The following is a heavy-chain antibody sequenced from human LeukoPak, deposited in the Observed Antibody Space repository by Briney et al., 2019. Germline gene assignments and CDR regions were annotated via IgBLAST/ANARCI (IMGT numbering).Heavy chain of an antibody. D-gene: IGHD3-22*01. Sequence: SETLSLTCAVYGGSFSGYYWSWIRQPPGKGLEWIGEINHSGSTKYNPSLKSRVTISVDTSKNQFSLKLSSVTAADTAVYYCARGGPVSLEVVIGQGQVDYWGQGTLVTVSS. J-gene: IGHJ4*02. CDR3: ARGGPVSLEVVIGQGQVDY. CDR1: GGSFSGYY. V-gene: IGHV4-34*01. CDR2: INHSGST.